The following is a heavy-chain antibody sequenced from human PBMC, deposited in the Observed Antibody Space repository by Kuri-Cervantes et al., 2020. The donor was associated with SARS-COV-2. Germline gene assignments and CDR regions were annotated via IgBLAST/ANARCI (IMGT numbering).Heavy chain of an antibody. CDR3: ARDALLVGATGYYFDY. V-gene: IGHV1-69*04. CDR1: GGTFSSYA. CDR2: IIPILGIA. J-gene: IGHJ4*02. D-gene: IGHD1-26*01. Sequence: SVKVSCKAPGGTFSSYAISWVRQAPGQGLEWMGRIIPILGIANYAQKFQGRVTITADKSTSTAYMELSSLRSEDTAVYYCARDALLVGATGYYFDYWGQGTLVTVSS.